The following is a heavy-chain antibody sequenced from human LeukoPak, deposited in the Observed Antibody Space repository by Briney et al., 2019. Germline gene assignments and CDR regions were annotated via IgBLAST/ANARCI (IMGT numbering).Heavy chain of an antibody. CDR2: INHSGST. CDR1: GGSFSGYY. D-gene: IGHD3-3*01. V-gene: IGHV4-34*01. Sequence: SETLSLTCAVYGGSFSGYYWSWIRQPPGKGLEWIGEINHSGSTNYNPSLKSRVTISVDTSKNQFSLKLSSVTAADTAVYYCARQIFGVVIIFSRFDPWGQGTLVTVSS. J-gene: IGHJ5*02. CDR3: ARQIFGVVIIFSRFDP.